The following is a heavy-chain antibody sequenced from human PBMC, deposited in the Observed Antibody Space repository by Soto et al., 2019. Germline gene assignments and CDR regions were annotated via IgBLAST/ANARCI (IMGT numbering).Heavy chain of an antibody. J-gene: IGHJ6*02. CDR2: ISGSGYAT. CDR1: GFTFSSYA. CDR3: AKEETVLVNYYYYYGMDV. V-gene: IGHV3-23*04. Sequence: EVQLVESGGGLVQPGGSLRLSCAASGFTFSSYAMSWVRQAPGMGLEWVSVISGSGYATYYADSVKGRFTVSRDNSNNTVYLRMNSLRAEDTAVYYCAKEETVLVNYYYYYGMDVWGQGTTVTVSS. D-gene: IGHD4-17*01.